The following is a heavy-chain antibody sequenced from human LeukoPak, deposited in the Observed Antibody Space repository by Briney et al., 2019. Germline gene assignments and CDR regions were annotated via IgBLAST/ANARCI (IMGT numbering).Heavy chain of an antibody. V-gene: IGHV5-51*01. Sequence: YWIGWVRQMPGKGLEWMGIIYPGDSDTRYSPSFQGQVTISADKSISTAYLQWSSLRASDTAMYYCARASSGYDDFDIWGQGTMVTVSS. CDR2: IYPGDSDT. J-gene: IGHJ3*02. D-gene: IGHD5-12*01. CDR3: ARASSGYDDFDI. CDR1: YW.